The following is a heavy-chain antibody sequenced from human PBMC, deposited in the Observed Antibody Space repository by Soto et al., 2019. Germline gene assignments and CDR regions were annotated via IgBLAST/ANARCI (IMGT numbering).Heavy chain of an antibody. CDR3: ARDLTNYDFWSGYSDY. CDR2: IKQDGSEK. J-gene: IGHJ4*02. D-gene: IGHD3-3*01. V-gene: IGHV3-7*05. CDR1: GFTFSSYW. Sequence: PGGSLRLSCAASGFTFSSYWMSWVRQAPGKGLEWVANIKQDGSEKYYVDSVKGRFTISRDNAKNSLYLQMNSLRAEDTAVYYCARDLTNYDFWSGYSDYWGQGTLVTVSS.